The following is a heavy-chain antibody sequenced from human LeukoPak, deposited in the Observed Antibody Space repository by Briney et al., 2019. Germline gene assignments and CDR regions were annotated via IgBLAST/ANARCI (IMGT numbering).Heavy chain of an antibody. CDR1: GGSLSSYY. Sequence: PSETLSLTCTVSGGSLSSYYWSWIRQPPGKGLEWIGYIYYSGSTNYNPSLKSRVTISVDTSKNLFSLKLSSVTAADTAVYYCAREEPRGYSYGYYFDYWGQGTLVTVSS. J-gene: IGHJ4*02. V-gene: IGHV4-59*01. CDR2: IYYSGST. D-gene: IGHD5-18*01. CDR3: AREEPRGYSYGYYFDY.